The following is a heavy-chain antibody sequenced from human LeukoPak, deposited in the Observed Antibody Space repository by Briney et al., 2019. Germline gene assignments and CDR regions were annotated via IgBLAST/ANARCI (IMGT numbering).Heavy chain of an antibody. V-gene: IGHV4-59*01. Sequence: SETLSLTCTVSGGSISSYYWSWIRQPPGKGLEWIGYIYYSGSTNYNPSLKSRVTISVDTSKNQFSLKLSSVTAADTAVYYCAKGVEVLLWFGELSGYWGQGTLVTVSS. J-gene: IGHJ4*02. CDR2: IYYSGST. D-gene: IGHD3-10*01. CDR3: AKGVEVLLWFGELSGY. CDR1: GGSISSYY.